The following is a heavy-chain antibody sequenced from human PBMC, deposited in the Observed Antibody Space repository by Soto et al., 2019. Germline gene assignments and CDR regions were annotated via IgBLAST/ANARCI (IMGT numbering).Heavy chain of an antibody. D-gene: IGHD4-17*01. CDR3: ARDPYGGNNSWWFDP. V-gene: IGHV4-31*03. J-gene: IGHJ5*02. CDR2: IYYSGST. Sequence: LTCTVSGFSISSCVYYWSCIRQHPGKGLEWIGYIYYSGSTYYNPSLKSRVTISVDTSKNQFSLKLSSVTAADTAVYYCARDPYGGNNSWWFDPWGQGTMVTVSS. CDR1: GFSISSCVYY.